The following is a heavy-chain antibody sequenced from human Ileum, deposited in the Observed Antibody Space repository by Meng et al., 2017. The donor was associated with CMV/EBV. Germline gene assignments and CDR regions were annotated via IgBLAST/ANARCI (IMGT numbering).Heavy chain of an antibody. J-gene: IGHJ4*02. V-gene: IGHV4-59*02. CDR3: ARGSGYSIYVD. CDR1: GASVSENY. D-gene: IGHD4-11*01. Sequence: SETLSLTCTVSGASVSENYCSWIRQSPGKGLEWIGYISYGESTNYNPFLRSRVSISVDTSKNQLSLTLTSVTAADAAIYYCARGSGYSIYVDWGPG. CDR2: ISYGEST.